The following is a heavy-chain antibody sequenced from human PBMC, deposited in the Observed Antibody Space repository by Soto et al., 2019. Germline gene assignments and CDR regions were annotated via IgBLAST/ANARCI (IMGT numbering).Heavy chain of an antibody. V-gene: IGHV3-23*01. CDR1: GFTFSSYA. D-gene: IGHD3-22*01. CDR3: ANAKTPYYYDSSGYYYYFDY. Sequence: PGGSLRLSCAASGFTFSSYAMSWVRQAPGKGLEWVSAISGSGGSTYYADSVKGRFTISRDNSKNTLHLQMNSLRAEDTAVYYCANAKTPYYYDSSGYYYYFDYWGQGTLVTVSS. CDR2: ISGSGGST. J-gene: IGHJ4*02.